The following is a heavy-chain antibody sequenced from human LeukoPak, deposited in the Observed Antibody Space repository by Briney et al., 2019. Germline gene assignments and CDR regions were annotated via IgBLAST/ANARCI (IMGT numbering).Heavy chain of an antibody. CDR1: GFTFSNYA. J-gene: IGHJ4*02. CDR3: ARETRDGYSSGYFDY. D-gene: IGHD5-24*01. CDR2: IRVSGGPT. V-gene: IGHV3-23*01. Sequence: GGSLRLSCATSGFTFSNYAMTWVRQAPGKGLEWVSAIRVSGGPTYYADSVKGRFIISRDNAKNSLYLQMNSMRVEDTALYYCARETRDGYSSGYFDYWGQGTLATVSS.